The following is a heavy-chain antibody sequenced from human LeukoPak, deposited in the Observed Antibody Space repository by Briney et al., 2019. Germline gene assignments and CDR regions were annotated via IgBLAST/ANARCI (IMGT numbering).Heavy chain of an antibody. V-gene: IGHV1-69*05. Sequence: SVKVSCKASGGTFSSYAISWVRQAPGQGLEWMGGIIPIFGTANYAQKFQGRVTMTRDMSTSTVYMELSSLRSEDTAVYYCARKDDSSEFDYWGQGTLVTVSS. CDR3: ARKDDSSEFDY. D-gene: IGHD3-22*01. J-gene: IGHJ4*02. CDR1: GGTFSSYA. CDR2: IIPIFGTA.